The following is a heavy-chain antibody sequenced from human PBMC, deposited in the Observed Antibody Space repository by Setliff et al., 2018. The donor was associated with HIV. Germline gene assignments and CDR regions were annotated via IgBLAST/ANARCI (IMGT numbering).Heavy chain of an antibody. V-gene: IGHV1-2*02. D-gene: IGHD3-10*02. CDR1: GYTFIGHY. CDR2: INPNSGDT. CDR3: ARDMFEIWERSLAKGDEFDP. Sequence: ASVKVSCKASGYTFIGHYIHLVRQAPGQGLEWMGWINPNSGDTKYAQKFQDRVSLTRDTSLSTAYMELSSLTSDDTAIYYCARDMFEIWERSLAKGDEFDPWGQGSLVTVSS. J-gene: IGHJ5*02.